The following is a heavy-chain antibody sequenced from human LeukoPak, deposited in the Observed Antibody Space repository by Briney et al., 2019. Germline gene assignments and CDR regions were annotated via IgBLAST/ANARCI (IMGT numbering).Heavy chain of an antibody. CDR3: ARTSLGGAWFDP. D-gene: IGHD3-10*01. CDR2: IYYNGST. V-gene: IGHV4-30-4*08. CDR1: GGSISSGDYY. J-gene: IGHJ5*02. Sequence: PSETLSLTCTVSGGSISSGDYYWSWIRQPPGKGLEWIGYIYYNGSTYYNPSLKSRVTISVDTSKNQFSLKLSSVTVADTAVYYCARTSLGGAWFDPWGQGTLVTVSS.